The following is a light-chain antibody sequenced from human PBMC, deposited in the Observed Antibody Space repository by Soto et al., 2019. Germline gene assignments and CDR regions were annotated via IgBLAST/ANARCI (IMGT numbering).Light chain of an antibody. CDR1: GSNTGPNY. CDR3: AAWDDSLSGRV. V-gene: IGLV1-47*02. CDR2: NND. J-gene: IGLJ3*02. Sequence: QSVLTQPPSASGTPGQRVTMSCSGSGSNTGPNYVYWFQQFPGTAPKLLIYNNDQRPSGVPDRFSGSKSGTSASLDISGLRSEDEADYYCAAWDDSLSGRVFGGGTKLTVL.